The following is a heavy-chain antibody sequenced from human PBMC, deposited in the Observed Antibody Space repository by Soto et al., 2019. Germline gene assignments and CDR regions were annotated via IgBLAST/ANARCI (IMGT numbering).Heavy chain of an antibody. CDR1: GFTFSSYA. CDR2: ISVSGGTI. V-gene: IGHV3-23*01. D-gene: IGHD3-10*01. CDR3: AKGTTIITPVYFDF. J-gene: IGHJ4*02. Sequence: EVQLLESGGGFVQPGGSLRLSCAASGFTFSSYAMTWVRQAPGQGLEWVSAISVSGGTIYYADSVRGRFTISRDNSKNTLYLQMNIRRAEDKAIYYCAKGTTIITPVYFDFWGQGTLVTVSS.